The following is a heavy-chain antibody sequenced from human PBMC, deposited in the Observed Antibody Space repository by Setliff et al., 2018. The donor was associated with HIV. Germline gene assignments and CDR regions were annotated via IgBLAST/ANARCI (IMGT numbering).Heavy chain of an antibody. CDR1: GGSISSSSYY. J-gene: IGHJ4*02. V-gene: IGHV4-39*01. CDR2: IYYSGST. Sequence: SETLSLTCTVSGGSISSSSYYGGWIRQPPGKGLEWIGSIYYSGSTYYNPSLKSRVTTSVDTPKNQFSLKLNSVTAADTAVYFCARLRITVIMMLNYFDYWGQGTLVTVSS. D-gene: IGHD3-22*01. CDR3: ARLRITVIMMLNYFDY.